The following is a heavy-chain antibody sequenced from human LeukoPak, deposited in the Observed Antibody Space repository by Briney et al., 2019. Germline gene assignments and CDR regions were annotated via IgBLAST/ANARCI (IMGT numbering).Heavy chain of an antibody. Sequence: SETLSLTCTVSGGSISSYYWSWIRQPPGKGLEWIGYIYCSGSTNYNPSLKSRVTISVDTSKNQFSLKLSSVTAADTAVYYCARLVSRYYFDYWGQGTLVTVSS. CDR1: GGSISSYY. V-gene: IGHV4-59*01. CDR3: ARLVSRYYFDY. D-gene: IGHD6-6*01. CDR2: IYCSGST. J-gene: IGHJ4*02.